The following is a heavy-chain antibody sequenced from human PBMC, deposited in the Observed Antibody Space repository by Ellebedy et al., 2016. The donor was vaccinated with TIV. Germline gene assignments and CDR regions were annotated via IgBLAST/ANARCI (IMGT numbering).Heavy chain of an antibody. CDR3: ARGGVGSFDQ. J-gene: IGHJ5*02. CDR1: GFTFSYYW. CDR2: IHSDGSAT. Sequence: GESLKISXAASGFTFSYYWMHWVRQAPGKGLMWVSCIHSDGSATTYADSVKGRFTISRDNTRNTLSLEMSSLRAEDTAVYYCARGGVGSFDQWGQGTLVTVSS. V-gene: IGHV3-74*01. D-gene: IGHD2-8*01.